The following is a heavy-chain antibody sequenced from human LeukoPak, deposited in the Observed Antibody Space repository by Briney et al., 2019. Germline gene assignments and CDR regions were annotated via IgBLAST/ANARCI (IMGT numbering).Heavy chain of an antibody. CDR3: RGTYYYDSSGYYYGGFDY. D-gene: IGHD3-22*01. Sequence: GGSLRLSCAASGFTFSDYYMSWIRQAPGKGLEWVSYISRSGSTIYYADSVKGRFTISRDNAKNSLYLQMNSLRAEDTAVYYCRGTYYYDSSGYYYGGFDYWGQGTLVTVSS. V-gene: IGHV3-11*04. CDR1: GFTFSDYY. CDR2: ISRSGSTI. J-gene: IGHJ4*02.